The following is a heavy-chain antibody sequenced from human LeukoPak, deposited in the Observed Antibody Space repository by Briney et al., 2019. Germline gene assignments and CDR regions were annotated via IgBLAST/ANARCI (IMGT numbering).Heavy chain of an antibody. Sequence: SETLSLTCAVSGYSISSGYYWGWIRQPPGKGLEWIGSIYHSGSTYYNPSLKSRGTISVDTSKNQFSLKLSSVTAAHTAVYYCATPYCSSTSCYDAFDIWGQGTMVTVSS. D-gene: IGHD2-2*01. CDR3: ATPYCSSTSCYDAFDI. CDR2: IYHSGST. J-gene: IGHJ3*02. V-gene: IGHV4-38-2*01. CDR1: GYSISSGYY.